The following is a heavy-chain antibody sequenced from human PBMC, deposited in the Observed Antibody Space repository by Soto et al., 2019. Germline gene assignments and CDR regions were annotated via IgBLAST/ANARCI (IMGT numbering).Heavy chain of an antibody. Sequence: QGQLVESGGGVVQPGKSLRLSCAASGFNFENYARYWVRQAPGKGLEWVAVIWFDGSKTHYRDSVKGRFTISRDNSENTLFDQVNSLRVEDTGVYCWAKGLITIGGLSDAHYYLEVWGRGTMVTVSS. CDR2: IWFDGSKT. CDR3: AKGLITIGGLSDAHYYLEV. CDR1: GFNFENYA. V-gene: IGHV3-33*06. J-gene: IGHJ3*01. D-gene: IGHD3-16*01.